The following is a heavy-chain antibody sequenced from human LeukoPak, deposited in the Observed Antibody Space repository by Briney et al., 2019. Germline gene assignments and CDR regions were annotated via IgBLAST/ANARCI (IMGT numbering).Heavy chain of an antibody. J-gene: IGHJ4*02. CDR2: INSGGSGT. CDR3: AEDGLSGSYSLDY. V-gene: IGHV3-74*01. Sequence: PGGSLRLSCAASGFAFSSNWMHWVRQTPGEGLVWVSRINSGGSGTSYAASVEGRFTISRDNVKNTLYLQMNSLRAEDTAVYYCAEDGLSGSYSLDYWGQGTLVTVSS. D-gene: IGHD1-26*01. CDR1: GFAFSSNW.